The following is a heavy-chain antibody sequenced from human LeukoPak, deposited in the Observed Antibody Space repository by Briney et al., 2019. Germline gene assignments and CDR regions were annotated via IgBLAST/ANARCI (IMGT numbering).Heavy chain of an antibody. D-gene: IGHD6-13*01. CDR2: IYYSGST. Sequence: SETLSLTCTVSGGSISSSSNYWGWIRQPPGKGLEWIGSIYYSGSTYYNPSLKSRVTISVDTSKNQFSLKLSSVTAADTAVYYCARGGPAAGRFDYWGQGTLVTVSS. J-gene: IGHJ4*02. V-gene: IGHV4-39*01. CDR1: GGSISSSSNY. CDR3: ARGGPAAGRFDY.